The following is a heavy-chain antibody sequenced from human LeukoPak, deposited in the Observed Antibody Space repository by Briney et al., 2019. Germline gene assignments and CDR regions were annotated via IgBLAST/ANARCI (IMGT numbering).Heavy chain of an antibody. J-gene: IGHJ6*03. Sequence: PSETLSLTCTVSGGSISSYYWSWIRQPAGKVLEWIGRIYTSGSTNYNPSLKSRVTMSVDTSKNQFSLKLSSVTAADTAVYYCARSHGGLSPHYYYYMDVWGKGTTVTVSS. V-gene: IGHV4-4*07. D-gene: IGHD3-16*01. CDR2: IYTSGST. CDR1: GGSISSYY. CDR3: ARSHGGLSPHYYYYMDV.